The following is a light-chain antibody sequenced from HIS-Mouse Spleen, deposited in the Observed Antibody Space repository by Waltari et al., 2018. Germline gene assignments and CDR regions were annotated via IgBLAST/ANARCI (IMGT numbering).Light chain of an antibody. J-gene: IGLJ2*01. CDR1: ALPKQY. CDR3: QSADSSGTYVV. V-gene: IGLV3-25*03. CDR2: KDS. Sequence: SYELTQPPSVSVSPGQTARTTCAGDALPKQYAYWYQQKPAQAPVRVIYKDSARPSGIPERFSGSSSGTTVTLTISGVQAEDEADYYGQSADSSGTYVVFGGGTKRTVL.